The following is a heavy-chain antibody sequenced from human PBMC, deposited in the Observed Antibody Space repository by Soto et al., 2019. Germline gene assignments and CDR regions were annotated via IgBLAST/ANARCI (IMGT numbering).Heavy chain of an antibody. Sequence: SETLSLTCTVSGGSISSYYWSWFRQTPEKGLEWIGYIYYSGSTNYNPSLKSRVTISVDTSKNQFSLKLSSVTAADTAVYYCASRKSSPYFDYWGQGTLVTVSS. D-gene: IGHD3-10*01. CDR3: ASRKSSPYFDY. CDR2: IYYSGST. J-gene: IGHJ4*02. CDR1: GGSISSYY. V-gene: IGHV4-59*08.